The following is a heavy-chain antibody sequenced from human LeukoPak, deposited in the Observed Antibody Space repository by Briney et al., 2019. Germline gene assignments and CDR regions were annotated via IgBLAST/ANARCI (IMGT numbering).Heavy chain of an antibody. CDR2: ISGSGGST. Sequence: GGSLRLSCAASGFTFSSYAMSWVRQAPGKGQEWVSAISGSGGSTYYADSVKGRFTISRDNSKNTLYLQMNSLRAEDTAVYYCAKGDSSGPWAYWGQGTLVTVSS. J-gene: IGHJ4*02. CDR1: GFTFSSYA. V-gene: IGHV3-23*01. D-gene: IGHD6-19*01. CDR3: AKGDSSGPWAY.